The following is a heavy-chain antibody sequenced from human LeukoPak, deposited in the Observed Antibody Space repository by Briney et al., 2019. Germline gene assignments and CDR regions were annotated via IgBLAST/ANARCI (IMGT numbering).Heavy chain of an antibody. D-gene: IGHD3-10*01. CDR2: ISSSSAYI. CDR1: GFTFSSYT. Sequence: PGGSLRLSCAASGFTFSSYTMNWVRQAPGKGLEWVSSISSSSAYIFYADSVKGRFTISRDNAENSLFLQMNSLRPEDTAVYYCARDTSSYGSRTGDNIWGQATVVTVSS. J-gene: IGHJ1*01. V-gene: IGHV3-21*01. CDR3: ARDTSSYGSRTGDNI.